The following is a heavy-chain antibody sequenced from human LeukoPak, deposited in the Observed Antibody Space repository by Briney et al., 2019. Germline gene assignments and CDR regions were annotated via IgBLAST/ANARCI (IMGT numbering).Heavy chain of an antibody. J-gene: IGHJ5*02. CDR1: GFTFSSYG. CDR3: ATKEGWFDP. Sequence: GGSLRLSCAASGFTFSSYGMHWVRQAPGKGLEWVSTISDSGGSTYYADSVKGRFTISRDNSKNTLYLQVNSLRVEDTATYYCATKEGWFDPWGQGTLVTVSS. V-gene: IGHV3-23*01. CDR2: ISDSGGST.